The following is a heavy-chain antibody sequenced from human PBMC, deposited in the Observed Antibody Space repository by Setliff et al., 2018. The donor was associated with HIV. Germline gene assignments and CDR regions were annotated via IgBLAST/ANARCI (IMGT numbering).Heavy chain of an antibody. CDR3: VRVARDWELDS. CDR1: GFTFNSYN. CDR2: IGSSGYTK. V-gene: IGHV3-48*04. J-gene: IGHJ4*02. D-gene: IGHD2-21*02. Sequence: GSLRLSCVASGFTFNSYNMNWVRQAPGKGLEWVSYIGSSGYTKYYADSVKGRFTISRDNAKNSLDLQMDSLRAEDTATYYCVRVARDWELDSWGQGTLVTVSS.